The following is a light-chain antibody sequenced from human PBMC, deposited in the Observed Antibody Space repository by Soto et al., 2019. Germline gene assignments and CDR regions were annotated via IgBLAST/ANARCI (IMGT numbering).Light chain of an antibody. CDR1: SSKIGAGHD. CDR2: GNN. CDR3: QSYDSSLSGGV. Sequence: QSALTQPPSVSGAPGQRLTVSCTGSSSKIGAGHDVHWYQQLPGTAPKLVIFGNNNRPSGVPDRFSGSKSGVSASLAISGLLAEDEADYYCQSYDSSLSGGVFGTGTKVTVL. J-gene: IGLJ1*01. V-gene: IGLV1-40*03.